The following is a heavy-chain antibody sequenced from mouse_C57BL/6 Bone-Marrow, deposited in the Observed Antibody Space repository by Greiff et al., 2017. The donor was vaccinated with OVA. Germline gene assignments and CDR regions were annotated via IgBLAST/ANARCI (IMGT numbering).Heavy chain of an antibody. CDR1: GFNIKDDY. CDR2: IDPENGDT. CDR3: TTNWEDYFDY. D-gene: IGHD4-1*01. V-gene: IGHV14-4*01. Sequence: EVQLQQSGAELVRPGASVKLSCTASGFNIKDDYMHWVKQRPEQGLEWIGWIDPENGDTEYASKFQGKATITADTSSNTAYLQLSSLTSEDTAVYYCTTNWEDYFDYWGQGTTLTVSS. J-gene: IGHJ2*01.